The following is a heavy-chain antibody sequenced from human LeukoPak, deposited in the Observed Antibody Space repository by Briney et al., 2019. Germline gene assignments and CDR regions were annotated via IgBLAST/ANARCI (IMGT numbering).Heavy chain of an antibody. Sequence: GGSLRLSCAASGFTFRTYWMHWVRQAPGKGLVWVSRINTDGTSTTYADSVKGRFTISRDNAKNTLYVQMKSLRVEDTAVYYCAREGYGDQLVDSWGQGTLVTVSS. J-gene: IGHJ5*01. D-gene: IGHD6-13*01. V-gene: IGHV3-74*01. CDR3: AREGYGDQLVDS. CDR1: GFTFRTYW. CDR2: INTDGTST.